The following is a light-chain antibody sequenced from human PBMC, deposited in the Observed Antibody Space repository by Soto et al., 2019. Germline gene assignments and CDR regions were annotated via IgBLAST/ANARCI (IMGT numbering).Light chain of an antibody. J-gene: IGKJ1*01. CDR1: QSISSW. Sequence: DIQMTQSPSTLSASVGDSVTITCRASQSISSWLAWYQQKPGKAPKLLIYDASSLESGVPSRFSGSGSGTEFTLTISSLQTDDFATYDCQQYNSYSEACGQGTKLDI. V-gene: IGKV1-5*01. CDR2: DAS. CDR3: QQYNSYSEA.